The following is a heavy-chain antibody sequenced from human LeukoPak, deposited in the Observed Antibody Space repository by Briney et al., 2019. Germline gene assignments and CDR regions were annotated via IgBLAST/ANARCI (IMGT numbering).Heavy chain of an antibody. D-gene: IGHD5-18*01. CDR2: IFPSGGEI. CDR3: VTYRQVMLPFEA. J-gene: IGHJ5*02. CDR1: GFTFSTFA. V-gene: IGHV3-23*01. Sequence: GGSLRLSCAASGFTFSTFAMVWVRQPRGKGLEWVSSIFPSGGEIHYADSVRGRFTISRDNSKSTLSLQMNSLRAEDTAIYYCVTYRQVMLPFEAWGQGTLVTVSS.